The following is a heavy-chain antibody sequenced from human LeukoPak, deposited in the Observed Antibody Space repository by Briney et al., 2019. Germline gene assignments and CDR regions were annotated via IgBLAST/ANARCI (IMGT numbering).Heavy chain of an antibody. CDR2: IYQSGST. CDR3: ARQSAYNPYYAFDS. CDR1: GYSISSRYF. J-gene: IGHJ4*02. V-gene: IGHV4-38-2*02. D-gene: IGHD3-3*01. Sequence: SETLSLTCTVSGYSISSRYFWGWIRQPPGKGLEWIGSIYQSGSTYYNPSLKSRVTISVDTSKDQFSVKLTSATAADTAVYFCARQSAYNPYYAFDSWGQGTLVTVSS.